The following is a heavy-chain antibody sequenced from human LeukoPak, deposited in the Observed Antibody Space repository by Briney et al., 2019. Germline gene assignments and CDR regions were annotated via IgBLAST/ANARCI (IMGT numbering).Heavy chain of an antibody. D-gene: IGHD6-19*01. CDR3: ARVGIAVAGTFYFDY. CDR1: GYTFTSHY. J-gene: IGHJ4*02. V-gene: IGHV1-46*01. Sequence: ASVKVSCKASGYTFTSHYMHWVRQAPGQGLEWMGIINPSGGSTSYAQKFQGRVTMTRDMSTSTVYMELSSLRSEDTAVYYCARVGIAVAGTFYFDYWGQGTLVTVSS. CDR2: INPSGGST.